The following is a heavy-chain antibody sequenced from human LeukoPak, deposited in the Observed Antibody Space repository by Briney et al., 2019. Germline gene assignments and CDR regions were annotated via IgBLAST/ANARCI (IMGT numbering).Heavy chain of an antibody. CDR2: IKRQADGGTT. V-gene: IGHV3-15*01. Sequence: GGSLRLSCAASEFTFSNYAMTWVRQAPGKGLELVSRIKRQADGGTTDFAAQEKGRFTLSRDDSKTTVYLKTTSLKPQHTAVYYCPTAVRRNYGDSWGQGSLVTVSS. D-gene: IGHD6-19*01. J-gene: IGHJ4*02. CDR3: PTAVRRNYGDS. CDR1: EFTFSNYA.